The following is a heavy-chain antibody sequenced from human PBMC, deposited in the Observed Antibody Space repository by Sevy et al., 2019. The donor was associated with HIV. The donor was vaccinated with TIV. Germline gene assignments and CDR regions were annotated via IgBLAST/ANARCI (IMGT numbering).Heavy chain of an antibody. Sequence: SETLSLTCAVYGGSFSGYYWSWIRQPPGKGLEWIGEINHSGSTNYNPSLKSRVTISVDTSKNQFSLKLSSVTAAETAVYYCARLNYDSSGLAYYYYGMDVWGQGTTVTVSS. CDR3: ARLNYDSSGLAYYYYGMDV. D-gene: IGHD3-22*01. V-gene: IGHV4-34*01. CDR1: GGSFSGYY. CDR2: INHSGST. J-gene: IGHJ6*02.